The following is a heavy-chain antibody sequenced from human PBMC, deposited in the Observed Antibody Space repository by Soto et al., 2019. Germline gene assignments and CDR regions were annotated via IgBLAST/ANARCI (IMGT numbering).Heavy chain of an antibody. J-gene: IGHJ4*02. CDR2: IIPILGIA. CDR1: GGTFSSYT. D-gene: IGHD3-10*01. Sequence: QVQLVQSGAEVKKPGSSVKVSCKASGGTFSSYTISWVRQAPGQGLEWMGRIIPILGIANYAQKFQGRVKLTADKSTRTAYVTLSSLRSEDTAVYYCAREEYYYGSGAFFDYWGQGTLVTVSS. CDR3: AREEYYYGSGAFFDY. V-gene: IGHV1-69*08.